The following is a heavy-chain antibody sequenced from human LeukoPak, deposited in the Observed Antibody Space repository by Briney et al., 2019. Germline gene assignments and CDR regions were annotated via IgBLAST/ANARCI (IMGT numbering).Heavy chain of an antibody. D-gene: IGHD6-13*01. CDR2: IYYSGST. V-gene: IGHV4-61*01. CDR1: GGSVSSGSYY. Sequence: SETLSLTCAVSGGSVSSGSYYWSWIRQPPGKGLEWIGYIYYSGSTNYNPSLKSRVTISVDTSKNQFSLKLSSVTAADTAVYYCAREGAAEDYWGQGTLVTVSS. J-gene: IGHJ4*02. CDR3: AREGAAEDY.